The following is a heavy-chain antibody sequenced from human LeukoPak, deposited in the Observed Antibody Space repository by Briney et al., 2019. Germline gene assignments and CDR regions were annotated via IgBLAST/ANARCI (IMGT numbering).Heavy chain of an antibody. CDR2: IYYSGST. D-gene: IGHD6-6*01. V-gene: IGHV4-61*08. J-gene: IGHJ4*02. CDR1: GGSVNSGDYY. CDR3: ARDLSGSSSFGS. Sequence: KPSETLSLTCTVSGGSVNSGDYYWSWIRQPPGKGLEWIGYIYYSGSTKYNPSLKSRVTISIDTSKNQFSLKLSSVTAADTAVYYCARDLSGSSSFGSWGQGTLVTVSS.